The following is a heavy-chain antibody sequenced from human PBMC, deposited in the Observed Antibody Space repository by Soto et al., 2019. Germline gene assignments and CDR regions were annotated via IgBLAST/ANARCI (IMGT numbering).Heavy chain of an antibody. Sequence: SVTLSLTCFVGGGSIISYYRRRYSDPTRKGVERIGYFHNSGNTNYNPSLNTAPTMPVDTSKHQFSLKLNSVTATDTAVYFCARAECSAGICYPFAYWGQGTLVT. J-gene: IGHJ4*01. CDR1: GGSIISYY. CDR3: ARAECSAGICYPFAY. CDR2: FHNSGNT. D-gene: IGHD2-15*01. V-gene: IGHV4-59*08.